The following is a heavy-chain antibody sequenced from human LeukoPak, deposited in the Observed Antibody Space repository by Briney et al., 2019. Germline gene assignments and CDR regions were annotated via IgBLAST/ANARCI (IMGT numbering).Heavy chain of an antibody. J-gene: IGHJ5*02. D-gene: IGHD1-26*01. CDR1: AYTFTCYD. CDR3: AIASGTSFP. Sequence: ASVKLSFKASAYTFTCYDMHWVRQPPAPGLEWMGIINPSGGSTSYAQKFQGRVTMTRDTSTSTGYMELSSLRSEDTAVNYCAIASGTSFPWGQGTLVTASS. V-gene: IGHV1-46*01. CDR2: INPSGGST.